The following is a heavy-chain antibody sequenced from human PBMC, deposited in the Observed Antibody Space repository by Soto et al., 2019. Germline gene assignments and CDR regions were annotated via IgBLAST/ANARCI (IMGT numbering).Heavy chain of an antibody. Sequence: QMHLQESGPGLVRPSGTLSLTCTDSGGSISTNNWWHWVRQSPEKGLEWIGEIHHTGSINYSPSLKSRVTMSIDQSNSQFSLSLTSVTAADTAVYFCARERGAGTYQGFDYWGQGTLVTVSS. J-gene: IGHJ4*02. CDR3: ARERGAGTYQGFDY. D-gene: IGHD1-26*01. CDR2: IHHTGSI. V-gene: IGHV4-4*02. CDR1: GGSISTNNW.